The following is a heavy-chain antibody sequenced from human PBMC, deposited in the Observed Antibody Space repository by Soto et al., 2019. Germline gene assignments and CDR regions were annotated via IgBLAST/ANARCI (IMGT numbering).Heavy chain of an antibody. D-gene: IGHD3-22*01. CDR2: WYRSGVT. CDR1: GYSISKGYF. CDR3: ARIAYFDSTGYYYYFDY. V-gene: IGHV4-38-2*01. J-gene: IGHJ4*02. Sequence: SETLSLTCRVSGYSISKGYFWGWIRQPPGKGLEWINSWYRSGVTYYNPSLNGRVTMSVDTSKNQFSLQLSSVTAADMAVYYCARIAYFDSTGYYYYFDYWGQGALVTVSS.